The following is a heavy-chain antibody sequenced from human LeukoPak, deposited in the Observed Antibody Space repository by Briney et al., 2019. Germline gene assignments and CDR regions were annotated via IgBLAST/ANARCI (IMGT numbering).Heavy chain of an antibody. CDR2: INPNSGGT. CDR1: GYTFTGYY. V-gene: IGHV1-2*02. D-gene: IGHD1-26*01. CDR3: ARGPSGVWGYYYMDV. Sequence: ASVKVSCKASGYTFTGYYMHWVRQAPGQGLEWMGWINPNSGGTNYAQKFQGRVTMTRDTSISTAYMELSRLRSDDTAVYYCARGPSGVWGYYYMDVWGKGTTVTVS. J-gene: IGHJ6*03.